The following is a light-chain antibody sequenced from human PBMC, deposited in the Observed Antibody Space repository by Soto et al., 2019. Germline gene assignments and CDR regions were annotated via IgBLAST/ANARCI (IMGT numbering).Light chain of an antibody. J-gene: IGLJ1*01. CDR1: SSNFGAGYD. CDR2: GTR. CDR3: QSYDSSLSAYV. V-gene: IGLV1-40*01. Sequence: QSVLTQPPSVSGAPGQRVTISCTGSSSNFGAGYDVHWYQQLPGAAPKLLIYGTRNRASGVPDRFSGSKSGTSASLAIAGLQAEDEADYHCQSYDSSLSAYVFGPGTKVTVL.